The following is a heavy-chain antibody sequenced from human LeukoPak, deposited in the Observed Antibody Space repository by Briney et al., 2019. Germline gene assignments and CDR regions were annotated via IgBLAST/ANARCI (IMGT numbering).Heavy chain of an antibody. CDR2: IYHSGST. D-gene: IGHD3-22*01. Sequence: PGGSLRLSCTASGFTFSSYAMNWVRQPPGKGLEWIGEIYHSGSTNYNPSLKSRVTISVDKSKNQFSLKLSSVTAADTAVYYCARRVTMIVVVITHAFDIWGQGTMVTVSS. CDR1: GFTFSSYAM. J-gene: IGHJ3*02. CDR3: ARRVTMIVVVITHAFDI. V-gene: IGHV4-4*02.